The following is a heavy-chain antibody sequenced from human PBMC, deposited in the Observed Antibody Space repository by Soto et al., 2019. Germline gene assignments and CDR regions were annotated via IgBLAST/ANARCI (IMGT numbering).Heavy chain of an antibody. V-gene: IGHV3-21*01. CDR3: ARSFDSVGDS. CDR1: GFPFSSYS. D-gene: IGHD3-9*01. J-gene: IGHJ4*02. CDR2: ISGTSEYI. Sequence: GGSLRLSCAASGFPFSSYSMTWVRQRPGKGLEWVSSISGTSEYIYYADSLKGRFTISRDNARNSVYLQIHSLRTDDTAVYYCARSFDSVGDSWGQGSLVTVSS.